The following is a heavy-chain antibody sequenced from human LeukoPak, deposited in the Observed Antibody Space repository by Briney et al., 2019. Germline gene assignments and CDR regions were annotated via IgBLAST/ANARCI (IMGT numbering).Heavy chain of an antibody. CDR3: AKDGQTYYYDSSGYYYYFDY. V-gene: IGHV3-30-3*02. CDR1: TFSSYA. CDR2: XXXXXXKK. D-gene: IGHD3-22*01. Sequence: TFSSYAMHXVRQAPGKGLEWXXXXXXXXXKKYYVDSVKGRFTISRDNSKNTLYLQMNSLRAEDTAVYYCAKDGQTYYYDSSGYYYYFDYWGQGTLVTVSS. J-gene: IGHJ4*02.